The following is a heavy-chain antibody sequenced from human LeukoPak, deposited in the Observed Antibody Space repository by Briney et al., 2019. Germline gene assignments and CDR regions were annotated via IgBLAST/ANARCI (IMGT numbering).Heavy chain of an antibody. Sequence: GGALRLSCAASGFTFSNVWLNWVRQAPGEGLEWVGRIRSKYYSEAIYYDAPVRGRFTISRDASKNTLYLQLNSLTTEDTAVYYCVTQLIIAVTGNDYWGQGSLVTVSS. CDR1: GFTFSNVW. D-gene: IGHD6-19*01. J-gene: IGHJ4*02. CDR3: VTQLIIAVTGNDY. CDR2: IRSKYYSEAI. V-gene: IGHV3-15*07.